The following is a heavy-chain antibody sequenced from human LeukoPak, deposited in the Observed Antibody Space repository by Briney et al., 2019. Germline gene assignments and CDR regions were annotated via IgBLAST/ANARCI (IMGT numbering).Heavy chain of an antibody. CDR1: GFTFSSYA. CDR2: ISGGGGST. V-gene: IGHV3-23*01. CDR3: ARAYYDILTGYYNLGSFYFDY. D-gene: IGHD3-9*01. J-gene: IGHJ4*02. Sequence: GGSLRLSCAASGFTFSSYAMSWVRQAPGKGLEWVSAISGGGGSTYYADSVKGRFTISRDNAKNSLYLQMNSLRAEDTAVYYCARAYYDILTGYYNLGSFYFDYWGQGTLVTVSS.